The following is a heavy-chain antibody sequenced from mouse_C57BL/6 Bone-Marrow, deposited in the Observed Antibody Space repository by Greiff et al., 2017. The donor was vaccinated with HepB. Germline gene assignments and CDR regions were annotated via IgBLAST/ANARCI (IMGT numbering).Heavy chain of an antibody. J-gene: IGHJ2*01. V-gene: IGHV1-22*01. CDR1: GYTFTDYN. CDR3: AMVTGSYYFDY. CDR2: INPNNGGT. D-gene: IGHD2-2*01. Sequence: EVQLQQSGPELVKPGASVKMSCKASGYTFTDYNMHWVKQSHGKSLEWIGYINPNNGGTSYNQKFKGKATITADTSSNTAYLQLSSLTSEDTAIYYCAMVTGSYYFDYWGQGTTLTVSS.